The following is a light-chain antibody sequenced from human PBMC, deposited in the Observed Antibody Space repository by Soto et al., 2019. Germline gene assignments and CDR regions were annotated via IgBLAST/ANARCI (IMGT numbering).Light chain of an antibody. J-gene: IGLJ1*01. Sequence: QSVLTQPASVSGSPGQSITISCTGTSSDVGGYKYVSWYQQHPGQAPKLMIYDIRNPPSGVSNRFSGSKSGNTASLTISGLHAEDDADYYCSSYTSSSTRVFGTGTKLTVL. CDR3: SSYTSSSTRV. CDR1: SSDVGGYKY. CDR2: DIR. V-gene: IGLV2-14*03.